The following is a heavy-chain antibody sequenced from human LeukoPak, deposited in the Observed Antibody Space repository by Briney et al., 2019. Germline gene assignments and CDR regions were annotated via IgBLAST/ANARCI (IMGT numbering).Heavy chain of an antibody. Sequence: PGGSLRLSCAASGFTFSSYSMNWVRQAPGKGLEGVSYISSSSSTIYYADSVKGRFTISRDNAKNSLYLQMNSLRAEDTAVYYCAREPVPHCSGGSCYSCNWFDPWGQGTLVTVSS. J-gene: IGHJ5*02. CDR1: GFTFSSYS. V-gene: IGHV3-48*01. D-gene: IGHD2-15*01. CDR2: ISSSSSTI. CDR3: AREPVPHCSGGSCYSCNWFDP.